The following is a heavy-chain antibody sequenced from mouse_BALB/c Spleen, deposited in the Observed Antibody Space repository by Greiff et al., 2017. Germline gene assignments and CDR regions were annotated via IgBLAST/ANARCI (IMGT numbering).Heavy chain of an antibody. V-gene: IGHV1-80*01. CDR3: ARRGNYPDY. J-gene: IGHJ2*01. D-gene: IGHD2-1*01. CDR1: GYAFSSYW. Sequence: QVQLQQSGAELVRPGSSVKISCKASGYAFSSYWMNWVKQRPGQGLEWIGQIYPGDGDTNYNEKFKGKATFTADTSSNTAYMQLSSLTSEDSAVYYCARRGNYPDYWGQGTTLTVSS. CDR2: IYPGDGDT.